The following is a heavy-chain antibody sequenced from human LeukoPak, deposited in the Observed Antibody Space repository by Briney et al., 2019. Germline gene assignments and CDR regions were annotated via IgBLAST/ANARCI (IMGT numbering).Heavy chain of an antibody. J-gene: IGHJ6*03. V-gene: IGHV1-8*01. Sequence: ASVKVSCKASGYTFTSYDINWVRQATGQGLEWMGWMNPNSGNTGYAQKFRGRVTMTRNTSISTAYMELSSLRSEDTAVYYCAREGGYNWNYNYYYMDVWGKGTTVTVSS. CDR1: GYTFTSYD. CDR2: MNPNSGNT. CDR3: AREGGYNWNYNYYYMDV. D-gene: IGHD1-20*01.